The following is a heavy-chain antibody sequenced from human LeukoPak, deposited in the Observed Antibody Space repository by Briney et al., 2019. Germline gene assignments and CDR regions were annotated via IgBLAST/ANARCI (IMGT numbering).Heavy chain of an antibody. CDR1: GGSFSSSDYY. CDR3: AKGYCRGNSCYDDRGAFDY. V-gene: IGHV4-39*01. J-gene: IGHJ4*02. Sequence: PSETLSLTCTVSGGSFSSSDYYWGWIRQPPGKGLEWIGSIYYSGTTYYNPSLKSRVTISVDTSKKQFSLKLSSVTAADTAVYYCAKGYCRGNSCYDDRGAFDYWGQGTLVTVSS. CDR2: IYYSGTT. D-gene: IGHD2-2*01.